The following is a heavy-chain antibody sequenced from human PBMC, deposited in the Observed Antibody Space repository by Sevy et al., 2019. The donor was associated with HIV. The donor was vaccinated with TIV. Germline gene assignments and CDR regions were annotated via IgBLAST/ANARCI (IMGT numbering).Heavy chain of an antibody. CDR3: ATGLDLFDY. CDR2: MNCDSGNT. CDR1: GYTFTSYD. V-gene: IGHV1-8*01. J-gene: IGHJ4*02. D-gene: IGHD1-1*01. Sequence: ASVKVSCMPSGYTFTSYDINWVRQAPGEGLEWMGWMNCDSGNTGYAQKFQGRVTMTRDTSINTAYMELSSLRSEDTAVYYCATGLDLFDYWGQGTLVTVSS.